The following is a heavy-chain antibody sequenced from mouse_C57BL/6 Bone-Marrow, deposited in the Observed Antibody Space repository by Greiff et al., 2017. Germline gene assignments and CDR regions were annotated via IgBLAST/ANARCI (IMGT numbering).Heavy chain of an antibody. V-gene: IGHV1-19*01. J-gene: IGHJ1*03. Sequence: EVQLQQSGPVLVKPGASVKMSCKASGYTFTDYYMNWVKQSHGKSLEWIGVINPYNGGTSYNQKFKGKATLTVDKSSSTAYMELNSLTSEDSAVDYCARAAVVAGDWYFDVWGTGTTVTVSS. CDR2: INPYNGGT. CDR1: GYTFTDYY. D-gene: IGHD1-1*01. CDR3: ARAAVVAGDWYFDV.